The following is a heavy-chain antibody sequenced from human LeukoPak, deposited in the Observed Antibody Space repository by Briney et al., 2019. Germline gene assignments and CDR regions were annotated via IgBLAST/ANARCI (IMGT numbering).Heavy chain of an antibody. CDR3: ARDGGGDIVVAFAFDI. V-gene: IGHV3-7*05. Sequence: PGGSLRLSCAASGFTFSNYWMSWVRQAPGKGLEGVAHINQDGSEKYYVDSVKGRFTISRDNAKNSLYLQMNSLRAEDTAVYYCARDGGGDIVVAFAFDIWGQGTMVTVSS. CDR2: INQDGSEK. J-gene: IGHJ3*02. D-gene: IGHD2-15*01. CDR1: GFTFSNYW.